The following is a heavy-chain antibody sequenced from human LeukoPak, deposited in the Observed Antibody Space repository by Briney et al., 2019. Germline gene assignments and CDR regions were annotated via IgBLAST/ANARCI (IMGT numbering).Heavy chain of an antibody. V-gene: IGHV4-4*07. CDR3: ARDRSTGYSSDWFDP. Sequence: PSETLSLTCTVSGGSISRYYWSWIRQPAGKGLEWIGRIYISDNTNYNPSLRSRVTMSVDTSKNQFSLKLSSVTAADTAVYYCARDRSTGYSSDWFDPWGQGTLVTVSS. J-gene: IGHJ5*02. D-gene: IGHD6-19*01. CDR2: IYISDNT. CDR1: GGSISRYY.